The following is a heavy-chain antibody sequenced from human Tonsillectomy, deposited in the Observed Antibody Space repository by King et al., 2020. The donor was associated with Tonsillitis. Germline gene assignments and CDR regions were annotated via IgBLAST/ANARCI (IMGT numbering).Heavy chain of an antibody. Sequence: QLQESGPGLVKPSETLSLTCTVSGGSINSKSHNWGWIRHPPGKGLEWIASIYYTGRTYYKSSLKSRVTMSIDTAKNQFSLKLSAVTAADTAVYYCARHAGAGWYDGWGQGTLVTVSS. J-gene: IGHJ4*02. CDR2: IYYTGRT. D-gene: IGHD6-19*01. CDR1: GGSINSKSHN. CDR3: ARHAGAGWYDG. V-gene: IGHV4-39*01.